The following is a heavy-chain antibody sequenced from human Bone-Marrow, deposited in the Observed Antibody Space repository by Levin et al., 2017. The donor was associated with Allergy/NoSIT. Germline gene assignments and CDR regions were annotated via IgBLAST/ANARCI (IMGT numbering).Heavy chain of an antibody. V-gene: IGHV3-30*04. CDR1: GFNFRNYA. J-gene: IGHJ3*01. Sequence: GGSLRLSCAASGFNFRNYAMYWVRQAPGTGLEWVAFISHDGSKQWYADTVKGRFSISRDNSKNTLYLQMNILRVDDTAMFYCARDLNRWQGSFDLWGQGTIVIVSS. CDR3: ARDLNRWQGSFDL. D-gene: IGHD2-15*01. CDR2: ISHDGSKQ.